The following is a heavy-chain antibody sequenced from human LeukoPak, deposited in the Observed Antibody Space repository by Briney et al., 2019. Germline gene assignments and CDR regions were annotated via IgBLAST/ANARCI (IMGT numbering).Heavy chain of an antibody. Sequence: ASVKVSCKASGYTFTSYGISWVRQAPGQGLEWMGWISAYNGNTNYAQKLQGRVTMTTDTSTSTAYMELRSLRPDDTAVYYCARVGDFWSGHIPWHDYWGQGTLVTVSS. V-gene: IGHV1-18*01. J-gene: IGHJ4*02. CDR3: ARVGDFWSGHIPWHDY. D-gene: IGHD3-3*01. CDR1: GYTFTSYG. CDR2: ISAYNGNT.